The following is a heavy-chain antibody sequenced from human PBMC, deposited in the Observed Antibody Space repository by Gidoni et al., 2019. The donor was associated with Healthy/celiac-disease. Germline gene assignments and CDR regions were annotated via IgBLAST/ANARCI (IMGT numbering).Heavy chain of an antibody. V-gene: IGHV3-23*01. J-gene: IGHJ4*02. Sequence: EVQLLESGGGLVQPGGSLRLSCAASGLTFSCYAMRWVRQVPGKGLEWVAGISASGGSTYYADSVKGRFTISRDNSKNTLYLQMNSLRAEDTAVYYCAIHGGNDQYSYYFDYWGQGTLVTVSS. CDR1: GLTFSCYA. D-gene: IGHD3-16*01. CDR2: ISASGGST. CDR3: AIHGGNDQYSYYFDY.